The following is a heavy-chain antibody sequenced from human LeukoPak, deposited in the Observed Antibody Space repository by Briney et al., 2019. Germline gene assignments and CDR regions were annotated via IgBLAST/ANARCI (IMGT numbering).Heavy chain of an antibody. Sequence: SETLSLTCAVSGRSISSGGYSWSWIRQPPGKGLEWIGYIYHSGSTYYNPSLKSRVTISVDRSKNQFSLKLSSVTAADTAVYYCARGRLYCSSTSCSPYGMDVWGKGTTVTVSS. CDR1: GRSISSGGYS. CDR2: IYHSGST. J-gene: IGHJ6*04. V-gene: IGHV4-30-2*01. CDR3: ARGRLYCSSTSCSPYGMDV. D-gene: IGHD2-2*01.